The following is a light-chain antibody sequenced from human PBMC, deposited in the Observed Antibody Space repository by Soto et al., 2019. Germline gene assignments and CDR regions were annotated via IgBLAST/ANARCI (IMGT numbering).Light chain of an antibody. J-gene: IGKJ5*01. CDR2: DAS. V-gene: IGKV1-12*01. Sequence: DIPMTKSPSSVSASVGDRVIITCRASLTISSWLAWYQQIPGKAPKLLIYDASILQTGVPSRFSGSGSGTDVTLTINSLQPEDFASSYCQQAKSFPRTFGQGTRLEIK. CDR1: LTISSW. CDR3: QQAKSFPRT.